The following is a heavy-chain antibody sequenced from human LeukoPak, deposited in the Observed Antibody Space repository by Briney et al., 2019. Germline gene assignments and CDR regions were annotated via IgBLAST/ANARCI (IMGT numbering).Heavy chain of an antibody. V-gene: IGHV4-38-2*02. D-gene: IGHD1-26*01. J-gene: IGHJ4*02. CDR2: IYHSGST. CDR3: ASSSGSYSFDY. CDR1: GYSISSGYY. Sequence: SETLSLTCTVSGYSISSGYYWGWIRQPPGKGLEWIGSIYHSGSTYYNPSLKRRVTISVDTSKNQFSLKLSSVTAADTAVYYCASSSGSYSFDYWGQGTLVTVSS.